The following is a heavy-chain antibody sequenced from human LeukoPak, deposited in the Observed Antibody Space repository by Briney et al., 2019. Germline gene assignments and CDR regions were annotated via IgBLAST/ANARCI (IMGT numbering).Heavy chain of an antibody. J-gene: IGHJ4*02. CDR1: GFTFSSYW. CDR3: ARDNGRKDDY. CDR2: MQQDGSEK. Sequence: PGGSLRLSCAASGFTFSSYWMSWVRQAPGKGPEWVANMQQDGSEKYYVDSVKGRFTISRDNAKNSLYLQMNSLRAEDTAVYYCARDNGRKDDYWGQGTLVTVSS. V-gene: IGHV3-7*01. D-gene: IGHD2-8*01.